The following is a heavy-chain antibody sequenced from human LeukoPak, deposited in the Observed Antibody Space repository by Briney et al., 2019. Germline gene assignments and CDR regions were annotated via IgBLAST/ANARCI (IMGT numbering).Heavy chain of an antibody. J-gene: IGHJ4*02. CDR2: ISHTGST. V-gene: IGHV4-34*01. D-gene: IGHD6-13*01. CDR1: GGSFSSYS. Sequence: SETLSLTCAVHGGSFSSYSWTWIRQSPGKGLEWIGKISHTGSTIYKPSLNSRVTISVDTSKNQISLNLTSVTAADTAVYYCARVRGAAAGTDYWGQGTLVTVSS. CDR3: ARVRGAAAGTDY.